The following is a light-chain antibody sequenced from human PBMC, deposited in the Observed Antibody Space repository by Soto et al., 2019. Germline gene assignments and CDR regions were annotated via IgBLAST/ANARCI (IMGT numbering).Light chain of an antibody. CDR3: ISYAGSDFYF. V-gene: IGLV2-8*01. CDR1: SSDVGSYNY. CDR2: EVS. Sequence: QSVLTQPPSASGSPGQSVTISCTGTSSDVGSYNYVSWYQQHPGKAPKLMISEVSKRPSGVPDRFSGSKSGNTASLTVSRLQAEDEADYYCISYAGSDFYFFGTGTKVTVL. J-gene: IGLJ1*01.